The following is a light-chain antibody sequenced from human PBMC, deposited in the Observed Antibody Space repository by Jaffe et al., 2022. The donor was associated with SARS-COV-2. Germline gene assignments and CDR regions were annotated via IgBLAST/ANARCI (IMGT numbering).Light chain of an antibody. Sequence: DIQMTQSPSSLSASVGDRVTITCRASQAIRNYLAWYQQRPGEVPKLLIYAASTLQSGVPSRFSGSGSGTDFTLTISSLQPEDVATYYCQKYNSAPLTFGGGTKVEIK. CDR3: QKYNSAPLT. CDR1: QAIRNY. J-gene: IGKJ4*01. CDR2: AAS. V-gene: IGKV1-27*01.